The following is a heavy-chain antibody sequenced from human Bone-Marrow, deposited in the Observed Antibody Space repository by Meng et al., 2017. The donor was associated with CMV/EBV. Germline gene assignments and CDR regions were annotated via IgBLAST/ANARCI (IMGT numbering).Heavy chain of an antibody. D-gene: IGHD5-12*01. CDR1: GYTFTGYY. CDR2: INPNSGGT. Sequence: ASVKVSCKASGYTFTGYYMHWVRQAPGQGLEWMGWINPNSGGTNYAQKFQGRVTMTRDTSISTAYMELSRLRSDDTAVYYCARVESGYEHFDYWGQGTLVTVYS. V-gene: IGHV1-2*02. CDR3: ARVESGYEHFDY. J-gene: IGHJ4*02.